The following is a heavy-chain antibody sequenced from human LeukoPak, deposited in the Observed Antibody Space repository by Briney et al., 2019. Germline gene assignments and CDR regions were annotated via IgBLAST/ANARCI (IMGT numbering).Heavy chain of an antibody. CDR3: ARGLWVDYYDSSGYYGGDY. CDR2: MNPNSGNT. CDR1: GYTFTSYD. D-gene: IGHD3-22*01. Sequence: ASVKVSCRASGYTFTSYDINWVQQATGQGLEWMGWMNPNSGNTGYAQKFQGRVTMTRNTSISTAYMELSSLRSEDTAVYYCARGLWVDYYDSSGYYGGDYWGQGTLVTISS. J-gene: IGHJ4*02. V-gene: IGHV1-8*01.